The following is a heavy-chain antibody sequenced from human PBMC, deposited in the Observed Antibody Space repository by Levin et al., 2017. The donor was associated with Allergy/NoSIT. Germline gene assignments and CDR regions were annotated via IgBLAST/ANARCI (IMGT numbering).Heavy chain of an antibody. Sequence: QSGGSLRLSCAASEFTFSTYWMHWVRQAPGKGLVWVSRVIPDGSSASYADSVRGRFTISRDNAKNTLYLEMTGLRAEDTAMYYCATNCAGADCPRGPHDAFDIWGQGTMVTVSS. D-gene: IGHD2-21*02. V-gene: IGHV3-74*01. CDR2: VIPDGSSA. CDR1: EFTFSTYW. CDR3: ATNCAGADCPRGPHDAFDI. J-gene: IGHJ3*02.